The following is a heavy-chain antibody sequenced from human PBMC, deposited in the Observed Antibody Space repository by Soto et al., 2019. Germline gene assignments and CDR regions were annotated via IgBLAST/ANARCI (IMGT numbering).Heavy chain of an antibody. CDR3: ARRLKTYKLYDAFDI. J-gene: IGHJ3*02. CDR2: IYYSGIT. D-gene: IGHD1-1*01. CDR1: GGSISSYY. V-gene: IGHV4-59*01. Sequence: PSETLSLTCTVSGGSISSYYWSWIRQPPGKGLEWIGYIYYSGITNYNPSLKSRVTISVDTSKNQFSLKLSSVTAADTAVYYCARRLKTYKLYDAFDIWGQGTMVTVSS.